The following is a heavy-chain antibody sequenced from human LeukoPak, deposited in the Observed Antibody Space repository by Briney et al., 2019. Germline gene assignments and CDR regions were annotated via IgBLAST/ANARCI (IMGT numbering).Heavy chain of an antibody. Sequence: ASVKVSCKASGYTFTSYYMHWVRQAPGQGLEWMGIINPSGGSTSYAQKFQGRVTMTRDTSTSTVYMELSSLRSEDTAVYYCARDPYDFWSGYSKAPYYYYGMDVWGQGTTVTVSS. CDR2: INPSGGST. CDR1: GYTFTSYY. CDR3: ARDPYDFWSGYSKAPYYYYGMDV. J-gene: IGHJ6*02. V-gene: IGHV1-46*01. D-gene: IGHD3-3*01.